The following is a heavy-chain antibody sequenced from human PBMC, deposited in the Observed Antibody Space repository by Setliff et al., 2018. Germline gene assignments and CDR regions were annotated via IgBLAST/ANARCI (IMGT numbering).Heavy chain of an antibody. Sequence: GASVKVSCKASGGTFSSYAISWVRQAPGQGLEWMGRIIPIFGTANYAQKFQGRVTITADKSTSTAYMELSSLRSEDTAVYYCARDRPPYYYDSSGYYYSAGNSDYWGQGTLVTVSS. CDR1: GGTFSSYA. J-gene: IGHJ4*02. V-gene: IGHV1-69*06. CDR3: ARDRPPYYYDSSGYYYSAGNSDY. D-gene: IGHD3-22*01. CDR2: IIPIFGTA.